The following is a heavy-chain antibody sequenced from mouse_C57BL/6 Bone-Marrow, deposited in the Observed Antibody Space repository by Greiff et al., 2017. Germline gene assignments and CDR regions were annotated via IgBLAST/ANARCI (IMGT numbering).Heavy chain of an antibody. D-gene: IGHD1-1*01. CDR1: GYTFTGYW. Sequence: QVQLQQSRAELMKPGASVKLSCKATGYTFTGYWIEWVKQRPGHGLEWIGEILPGSGSTNYTEKFKGKATFTADTSSNTAYMQLSSLTTDDSAIYYCARRGYGSSSGYFDVWGPGTTVTVSA. J-gene: IGHJ1*01. CDR3: ARRGYGSSSGYFDV. V-gene: IGHV1-9*01. CDR2: ILPGSGST.